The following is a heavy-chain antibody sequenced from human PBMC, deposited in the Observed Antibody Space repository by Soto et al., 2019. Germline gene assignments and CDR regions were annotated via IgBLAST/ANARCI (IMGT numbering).Heavy chain of an antibody. CDR2: INHSGST. CDR3: ARGLNYYYGSGSYPRRYYFDY. J-gene: IGHJ4*02. D-gene: IGHD3-10*01. Sequence: PSETLSLTSAVYGGSFSGYYWSWIRQPPGKGLEWIGEINHSGSTNYNPSLKSRVTISVDTSKNQFSLKLSSVTAADKAVYYCARGLNYYYGSGSYPRRYYFDYWGQGTLVTVSS. V-gene: IGHV4-34*01. CDR1: GGSFSGYY.